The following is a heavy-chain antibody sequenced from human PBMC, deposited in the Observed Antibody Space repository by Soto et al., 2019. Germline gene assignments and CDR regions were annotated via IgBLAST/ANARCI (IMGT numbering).Heavy chain of an antibody. CDR1: GGSISSGGYY. CDR3: AREALHDSPANWFDP. J-gene: IGHJ5*02. CDR2: IYYSGST. D-gene: IGHD2-2*01. Sequence: TLSLTCTVSGGSISSGGYYWSWIRQHPGKGLEWIGYIYYSGSTYYNPSLKSRVTISVDTSKNQFSLKLSSVTAADTAVCYCAREALHDSPANWFDPWGQGTLVTVSS. V-gene: IGHV4-31*03.